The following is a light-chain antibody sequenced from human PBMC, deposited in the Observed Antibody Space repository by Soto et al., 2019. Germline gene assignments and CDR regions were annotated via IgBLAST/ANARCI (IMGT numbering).Light chain of an antibody. CDR1: SSDVGGYNY. V-gene: IGLV2-14*01. CDR3: SSYTSSSTSV. CDR2: DVS. J-gene: IGLJ1*01. Sequence: QSALTQPASVSGSPGQSITISCTGTSSDVGGYNYVSWYQQHPGKAPKLMIYDVSNRPSGVSNRFSGSKSGNTAYLTISGLQAEDEADYYCSSYTSSSTSVFGTGTKLTVL.